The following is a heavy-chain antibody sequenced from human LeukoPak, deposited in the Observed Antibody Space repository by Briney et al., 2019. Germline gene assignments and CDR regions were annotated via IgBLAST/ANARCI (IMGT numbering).Heavy chain of an antibody. CDR3: ARDLLDYGTAYYDVGIFDS. CDR1: GFSFSTSG. Sequence: GGSLRLSCEASGFSFSTSGVHWVRQAPGKGLEWMAVISNDGRKNHYADSVKGRFTISRDNSKSTLFLQMNSLRPEDTGIYYCARDLLDYGTAYYDVGIFDSWGQGTRVTVSS. CDR2: ISNDGRKN. D-gene: IGHD3-16*01. V-gene: IGHV3-30*04. J-gene: IGHJ4*02.